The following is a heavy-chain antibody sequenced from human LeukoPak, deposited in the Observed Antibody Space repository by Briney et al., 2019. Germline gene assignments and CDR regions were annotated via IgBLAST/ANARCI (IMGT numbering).Heavy chain of an antibody. CDR3: ATRSVVVVVAATQDWFDP. Sequence: SETLSLTCAVYGGSFSGYYWSWIRQPPGKGLEWIGEINHSGSTNYNPSLKSRVTISVDTSKNQCSLKLSSVTAADTAVYYCATRSVVVVVAATQDWFDPWGQGTLVTVSS. J-gene: IGHJ5*02. CDR1: GGSFSGYY. V-gene: IGHV4-34*01. CDR2: INHSGST. D-gene: IGHD2-15*01.